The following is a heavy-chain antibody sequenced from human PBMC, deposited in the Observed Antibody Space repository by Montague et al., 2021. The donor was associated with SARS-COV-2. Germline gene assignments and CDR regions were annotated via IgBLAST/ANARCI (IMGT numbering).Heavy chain of an antibody. D-gene: IGHD5-18*01. CDR2: IYYSGST. J-gene: IGHJ3*01. Sequence: TLSLTCTVSGGSISDGGYSWTWIRQLPGKGLEWIGCIYYSGSTFYNPSLKSRLTISVDTSKNQFSLKLSSVTAADTAVYSCAGEGERFQLWLRGDDAYALWGQGTMVTVSS. V-gene: IGHV4-31*03. CDR1: GGSISDGGYS. CDR3: AGEGERFQLWLRGDDAYAL.